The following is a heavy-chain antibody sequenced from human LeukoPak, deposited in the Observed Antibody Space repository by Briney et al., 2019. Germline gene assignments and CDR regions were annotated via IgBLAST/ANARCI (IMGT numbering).Heavy chain of an antibody. J-gene: IGHJ4*02. CDR3: DPDGLYP. CDR1: GFTFNNYA. Sequence: PGGSLRLSCAASGFTFNNYAMSWVRQAPGKGLEWVSTITGSGDTTYYADSVKGRFTISRDNSRNTLYLQINSLRAEDTAVYYCDPDGLYPWGQGTLVTVSS. V-gene: IGHV3-23*01. CDR2: ITGSGDTT. D-gene: IGHD3-9*01.